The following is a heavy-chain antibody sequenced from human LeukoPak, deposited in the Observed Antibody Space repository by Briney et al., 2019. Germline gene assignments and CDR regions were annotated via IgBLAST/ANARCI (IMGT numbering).Heavy chain of an antibody. D-gene: IGHD6-19*01. Sequence: GRSLRLSCAASGFTFDDYAMHWVRQAPGKGLEWVSSISWNSGSIGYADSVKGRFTISRDNAKNSLYLQMNSLRGEDTALYYCAKDIRSGWPQALDYWGQGTLVTVSS. CDR2: ISWNSGSI. CDR3: AKDIRSGWPQALDY. J-gene: IGHJ4*02. CDR1: GFTFDDYA. V-gene: IGHV3-9*01.